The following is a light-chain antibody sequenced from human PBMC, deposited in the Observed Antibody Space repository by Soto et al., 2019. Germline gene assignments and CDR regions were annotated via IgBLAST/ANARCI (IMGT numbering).Light chain of an antibody. CDR3: QQYNRYWT. CDR2: KAS. V-gene: IGKV1-5*03. Sequence: DSQMTQSPSTLSASVGDRVTITCRASQSISIWLAWYQHKPGKAPKLLIYKASSLESGVPSRFSGSGSGTEFTLTISSLQPDDFATYYCQQYNRYWTFGQGTKVEIK. J-gene: IGKJ1*01. CDR1: QSISIW.